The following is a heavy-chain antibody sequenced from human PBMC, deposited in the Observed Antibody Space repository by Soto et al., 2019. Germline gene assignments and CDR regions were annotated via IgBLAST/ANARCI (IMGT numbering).Heavy chain of an antibody. Sequence: QITLKESGPTLVKPTQTLTLTCTFSGFSLSTGGVGVGWILQPPGKALEWLADIFWNNDERYSPSLKSRLTITKDTSKNQVVLTMTNMDPVDTAKYYCAHSGKLYVHVWGTYRATPWYFDYWGQGALVTVSS. J-gene: IGHJ4*02. D-gene: IGHD3-16*02. CDR3: AHSGKLYVHVWGTYRATPWYFDY. CDR2: IFWNNDE. CDR1: GFSLSTGGVG. V-gene: IGHV2-5*01.